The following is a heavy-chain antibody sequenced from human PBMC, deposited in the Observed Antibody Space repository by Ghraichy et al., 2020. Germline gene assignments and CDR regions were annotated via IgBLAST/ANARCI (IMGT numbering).Heavy chain of an antibody. J-gene: IGHJ4*02. CDR3: ARDLGGGDPEFLDY. CDR1: GFTLSRYG. Sequence: GGSLRLSCSASGFTLSRYGMHWVRQAPGKGLEWVAVIWYDGSNTNYADSVKGRFIISRDNSKNTLYLQLNSLRDEDTAVYYCARDLGGGDPEFLDYWGQGTLIIVSS. D-gene: IGHD2-21*02. CDR2: IWYDGSNT. V-gene: IGHV3-33*01.